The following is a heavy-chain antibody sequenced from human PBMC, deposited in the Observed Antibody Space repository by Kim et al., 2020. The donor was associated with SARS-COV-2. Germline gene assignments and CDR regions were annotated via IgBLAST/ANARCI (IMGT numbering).Heavy chain of an antibody. CDR2: IYYSGST. D-gene: IGHD5-12*01. CDR3: ASRAGYSGYDYRY. Sequence: SETLSLTCTVSGGSISSESYYWGWIRQPPGQGLEWIGSIYYSGSTYYNPSLKSRVTISVDTSQNQFSLKLSSVTATDTAVYYCASRAGYSGYDYRYWGQGTLVTVSS. CDR1: GGSISSESYY. V-gene: IGHV4-39*01. J-gene: IGHJ4*02.